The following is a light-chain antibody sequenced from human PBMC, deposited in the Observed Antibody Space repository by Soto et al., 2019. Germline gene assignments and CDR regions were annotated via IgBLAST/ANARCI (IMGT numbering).Light chain of an antibody. J-gene: IGKJ5*01. CDR2: AAS. V-gene: IGKV1-12*01. CDR1: QDIAAY. CDR3: QQAYSFPIT. Sequence: DIQMTQSPSTLSASVGDRVTITCRASQDIAAYLAWYQHKPGRAPELLIHAASSLQSGVPSRFSGSGSGTDFTLTINSLQPEDFATYYCQQAYSFPITFGQGTDWRL.